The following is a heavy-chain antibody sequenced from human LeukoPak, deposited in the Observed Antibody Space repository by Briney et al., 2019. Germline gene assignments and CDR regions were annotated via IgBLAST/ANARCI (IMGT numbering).Heavy chain of an antibody. D-gene: IGHD2-15*01. V-gene: IGHV3-30-3*01. CDR1: GFTFSSYA. J-gene: IGHJ4*02. CDR3: ARGVAWVHEFDY. Sequence: GSLSLSCAASGFTFSSYAIHWVRQAPGKGLEWVAVISYDGHNKYYADSVKGRFTISRDNSQNTVDLQMNSLRPEDTAVYYYARGVAWVHEFDYWGQGTLVTVSS. CDR2: ISYDGHNK.